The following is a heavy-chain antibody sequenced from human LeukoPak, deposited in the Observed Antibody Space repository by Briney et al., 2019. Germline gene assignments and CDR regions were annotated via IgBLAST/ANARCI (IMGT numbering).Heavy chain of an antibody. J-gene: IGHJ3*02. CDR2: IRSKANSYAT. Sequence: GGSLRLSCAASGFTFSGSAMHWVRQASGKGLEWVGRIRSKANSYATAYAASVKGRFTISRDDSKNTAYLQMNSLKTEDTAVYYCTAVGRILTGYQDAFDIWGQGTMVIVSS. CDR3: TAVGRILTGYQDAFDI. CDR1: GFTFSGSA. D-gene: IGHD3-9*01. V-gene: IGHV3-73*01.